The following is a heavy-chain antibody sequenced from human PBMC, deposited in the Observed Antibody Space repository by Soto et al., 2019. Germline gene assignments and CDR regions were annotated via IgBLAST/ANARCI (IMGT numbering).Heavy chain of an antibody. Sequence: GASVKVSCKASGGTFSSYAISWVRQAPGQGLEWMGGIIPIFGTANYAQKFQGRVTITADESTSTAYMELSSLRSEDTAVYYCARVVAARTGYYYGMDVWGQGTTVTVSS. CDR2: IIPIFGTA. V-gene: IGHV1-69*13. J-gene: IGHJ6*02. CDR1: GGTFSSYA. D-gene: IGHD6-6*01. CDR3: ARVVAARTGYYYGMDV.